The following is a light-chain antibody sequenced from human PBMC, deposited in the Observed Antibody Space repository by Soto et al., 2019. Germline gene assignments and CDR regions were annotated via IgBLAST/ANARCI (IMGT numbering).Light chain of an antibody. J-gene: IGLJ3*02. V-gene: IGLV6-57*04. CDR1: SGRVGSNY. CDR2: EDD. CDR3: QSYDSPKEV. Sequence: NFMLTQPHSVSESPGKTVTISCTRSSGRVGSNYVQWYQQRPGSAPTTVIFEDDQRPSGVPDRFSGSIDSSSNSAFLTISGLKTEDEADYYCQSYDSPKEVFGGGTKLTVL.